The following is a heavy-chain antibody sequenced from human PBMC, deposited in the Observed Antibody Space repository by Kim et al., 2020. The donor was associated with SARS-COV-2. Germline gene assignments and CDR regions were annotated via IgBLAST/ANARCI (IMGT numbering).Heavy chain of an antibody. Sequence: ASVKVSCKASGYTFTNYVMNWVRQAPGQGLEWMGRINTNTENPTYAQGFTGRFVFSLDTSVSTAYLQISSLKAEDTAVYYCAREVVAASGTARDWFDPWGQGTLVIVSS. J-gene: IGHJ5*02. CDR2: INTNTENP. D-gene: IGHD2-2*01. V-gene: IGHV7-4-1*02. CDR1: GYTFTNYV. CDR3: AREVVAASGTARDWFDP.